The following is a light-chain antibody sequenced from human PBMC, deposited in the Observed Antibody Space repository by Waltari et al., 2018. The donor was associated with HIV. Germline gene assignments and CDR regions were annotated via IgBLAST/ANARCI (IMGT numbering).Light chain of an antibody. Sequence: QSVLTQPPSVSGTPGQTVTISCSGSTSNIETDALYWYQQLPGTAPKLIIYRNYKRPSGVSDRFSCSKSGASASLVISGLRSEDEAHYYCVSYDSRLDERLFGGGTKLTVL. V-gene: IGLV1-47*01. J-gene: IGLJ3*02. CDR2: RNY. CDR3: VSYDSRLDERL. CDR1: TSNIETDA.